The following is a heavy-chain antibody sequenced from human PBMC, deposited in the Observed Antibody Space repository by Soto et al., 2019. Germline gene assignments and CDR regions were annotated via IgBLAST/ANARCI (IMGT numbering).Heavy chain of an antibody. CDR2: INHSGST. D-gene: IGHD2-15*01. CDR3: ARASCSGGSCYTYFDY. CDR1: GGSFSGYY. Sequence: PSETLSLTCAVYGGSFSGYYWSWIRQPPGKGLEWIGEINHSGSTNYNPSLKSRVTISVDTSKNQFSLKLSSVTAADTAVYYCARASCSGGSCYTYFDYWGQGTLVTVSS. V-gene: IGHV4-34*01. J-gene: IGHJ4*02.